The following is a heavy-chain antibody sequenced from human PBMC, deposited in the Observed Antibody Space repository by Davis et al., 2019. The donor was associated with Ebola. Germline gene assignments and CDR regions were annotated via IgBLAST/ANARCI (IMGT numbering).Heavy chain of an antibody. CDR1: GGSISSGDYY. V-gene: IGHV4-61*08. CDR3: ARGTYYDYVWAKGDAAFDI. J-gene: IGHJ3*02. Sequence: PSETLSLTCTVSGGSISSGDYYWSWIRQPPGKGLEWIGYIYYSGSTNYNPSLKSRVTISVDTSKNQFSLKLSSVTAADTAVYYCARGTYYDYVWAKGDAAFDIWGQGTMVTVSS. CDR2: IYYSGST. D-gene: IGHD3-16*01.